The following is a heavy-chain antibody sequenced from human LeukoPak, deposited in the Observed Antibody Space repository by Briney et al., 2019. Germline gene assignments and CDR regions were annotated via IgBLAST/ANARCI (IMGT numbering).Heavy chain of an antibody. J-gene: IGHJ4*02. CDR1: GYSFTSYW. CDR3: ARPSYDILTGYYHFDY. D-gene: IGHD3-9*01. Sequence: GESLKISCKGSGYSFTSYWIGWVRQMPGKGLEWMGIIYPGDPDTRYSPSFQGQVTISADKSISTAYLQWSSLKASDTAMYYCARPSYDILTGYYHFDYWGQGTLVTVSS. V-gene: IGHV5-51*01. CDR2: IYPGDPDT.